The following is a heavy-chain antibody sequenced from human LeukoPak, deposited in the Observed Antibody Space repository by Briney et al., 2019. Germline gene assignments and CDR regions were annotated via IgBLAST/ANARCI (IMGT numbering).Heavy chain of an antibody. CDR1: GGSISSYY. V-gene: IGHV4-59*01. Sequence: SETLSLTCTVSGGSISSYYWSWIRQPPGKGLEWIGYIYYSGSTNYNPSLKSRVTISVDTSKNQFSLKLSSVTAADTAVYYCASGFWSGYPYGMDVWGQGTTVTVSS. D-gene: IGHD3-3*01. J-gene: IGHJ6*02. CDR3: ASGFWSGYPYGMDV. CDR2: IYYSGST.